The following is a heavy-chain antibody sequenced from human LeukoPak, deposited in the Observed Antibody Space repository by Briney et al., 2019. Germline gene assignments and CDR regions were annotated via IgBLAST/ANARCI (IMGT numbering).Heavy chain of an antibody. CDR2: ISGSGDVT. J-gene: IGHJ5*02. D-gene: IGHD3-10*01. CDR3: KKGLAEYVSGGYYKNRCLDP. CDR1: GFTFSSYE. V-gene: IGHV3-23*01. Sequence: GGSLRLSCAASGFTFSSYEMNWVRQAPGKGLEWVSVISGSGDVTYYADSVKGRFTIFRDNSNNMLYLQMNSLRVEDTAIYYCKKGLAEYVSGGYYKNRCLDPWGQGTLVTVSS.